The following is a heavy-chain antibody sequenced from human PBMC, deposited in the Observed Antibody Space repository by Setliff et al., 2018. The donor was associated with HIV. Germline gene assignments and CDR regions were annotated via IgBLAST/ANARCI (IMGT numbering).Heavy chain of an antibody. CDR3: ARAKTIGVSAVFFDP. V-gene: IGHV4-61*09. CDR2: IYVGGSV. J-gene: IGHJ5*02. Sequence: SETLSLTCTASGGSMNSDSYSWTWLRQPAGKGPELIGHIYVGGSVIYNPSLASRVTISMVPSKNQFSLDLSCVTAADTAKYYCARAKTIGVSAVFFDPWGQGRPVTVSS. CDR1: GGSMNSDSYS. D-gene: IGHD3-3*01.